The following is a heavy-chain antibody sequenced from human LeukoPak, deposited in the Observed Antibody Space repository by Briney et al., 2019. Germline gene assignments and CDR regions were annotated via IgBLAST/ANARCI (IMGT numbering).Heavy chain of an antibody. CDR3: ATSTAVAGTGQYYYYYMDV. CDR2: INPSGGST. CDR1: GYTFTSYY. D-gene: IGHD6-19*01. J-gene: IGHJ6*03. Sequence: ASVKVSCKASGYTFTSYYMHWVRQAPGQGLEWMGIINPSGGSTSYAQKFQGRVTMTRDTSTSTVYMELSSLRSEDTAVYYCATSTAVAGTGQYYYYYMDVWGKGTTVTISS. V-gene: IGHV1-46*01.